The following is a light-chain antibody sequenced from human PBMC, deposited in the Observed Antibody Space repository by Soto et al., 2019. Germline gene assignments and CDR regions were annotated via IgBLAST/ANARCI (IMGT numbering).Light chain of an antibody. CDR2: AAS. V-gene: IGKV1-39*01. Sequence: DIQMTQSPSALSASVGDRVTINCRASQSISSYLNWYQQKPGKVPKLLIYAASSLQSGVPSRFSGSGSGTDFTLTISSLRPEDFATYYCQQSYSTPRTFGQGTKVEIK. CDR1: QSISSY. J-gene: IGKJ1*01. CDR3: QQSYSTPRT.